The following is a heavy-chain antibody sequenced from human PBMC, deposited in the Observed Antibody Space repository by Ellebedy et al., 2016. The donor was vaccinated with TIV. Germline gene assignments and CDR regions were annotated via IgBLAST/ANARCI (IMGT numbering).Heavy chain of an antibody. J-gene: IGHJ2*01. CDR3: ARRGGNVWYFDL. Sequence: GESLKISXQASGFTFTTYWIGWVRQRPGKGLEWMGIIFPDDSDTRYSPSFQGQVTISADKSISTAYLQWSSLKASDTAMYYCARRGGNVWYFDLWGRGTLVTVSS. CDR2: IFPDDSDT. CDR1: GFTFTTYW. D-gene: IGHD4-23*01. V-gene: IGHV5-51*01.